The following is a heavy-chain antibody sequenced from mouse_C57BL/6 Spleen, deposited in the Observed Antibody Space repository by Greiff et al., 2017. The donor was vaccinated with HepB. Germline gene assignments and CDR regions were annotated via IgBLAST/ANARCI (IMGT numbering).Heavy chain of an antibody. CDR3: ARNRGMVTTDWYFDV. J-gene: IGHJ1*03. V-gene: IGHV2-2*01. CDR1: GFSLTSYG. Sequence: VKLQESGPGLVQPSQSLSITCTVSGFSLTSYGVHWVRQSPGKGLEWLGVIWSGGSTDYNAAFISRLSISKDNSKSQVFFKMNSLQADDTAIYYCARNRGMVTTDWYFDVWGTGTTVTVSS. CDR2: IWSGGST. D-gene: IGHD2-2*01.